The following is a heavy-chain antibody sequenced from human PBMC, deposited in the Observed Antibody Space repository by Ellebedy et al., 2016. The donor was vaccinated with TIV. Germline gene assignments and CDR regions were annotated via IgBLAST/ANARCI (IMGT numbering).Heavy chain of an antibody. Sequence: MPGGSLRLSCAVSGGSISSGNWWSWVRQPPGKGLEWIGEIYHSGSTNYNPSLKSRVTISVDKSKNQLSLKLSSVTAADTAVFYCASGFSYGLLDYWGQGTLVAVSS. D-gene: IGHD5-18*01. V-gene: IGHV4-4*02. CDR2: IYHSGST. J-gene: IGHJ4*02. CDR1: GGSISSGNW. CDR3: ASGFSYGLLDY.